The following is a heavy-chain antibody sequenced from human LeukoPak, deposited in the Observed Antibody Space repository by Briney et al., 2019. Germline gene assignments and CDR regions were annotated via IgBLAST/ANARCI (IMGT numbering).Heavy chain of an antibody. Sequence: VRSLSLSRAASRFTPSSYAMSGVRQAPGTGVEWVSAISVSGGSTYYADSVKGRFTISRDNSQNTVFLQMNSLRAEDTAVYYCAKVDYWSPENYFDSWGQGILVTVSS. D-gene: IGHD1-1*01. V-gene: IGHV3-23*01. CDR2: ISVSGGST. CDR1: RFTPSSYA. J-gene: IGHJ4*02. CDR3: AKVDYWSPENYFDS.